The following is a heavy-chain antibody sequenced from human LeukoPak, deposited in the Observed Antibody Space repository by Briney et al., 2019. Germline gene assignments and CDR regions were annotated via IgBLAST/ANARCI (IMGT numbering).Heavy chain of an antibody. D-gene: IGHD5-12*01. CDR1: GVTFSSYG. Sequence: GGSLRLSCAASGVTFSSYGMHWVRQAPGKGLEWVALISSDGNDKLYGDSVKGRFTIPRDDSKSTLYLQMNSLRTEDTAVYYCTTKVIRGNSGDDYDDWGQGTLVTVSS. V-gene: IGHV3-30*03. CDR2: ISSDGNDK. CDR3: TTKVIRGNSGDDYDD. J-gene: IGHJ4*02.